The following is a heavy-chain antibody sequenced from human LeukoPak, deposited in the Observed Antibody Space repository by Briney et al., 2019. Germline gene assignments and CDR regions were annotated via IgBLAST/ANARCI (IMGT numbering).Heavy chain of an antibody. J-gene: IGHJ4*02. Sequence: GGSLRLSCAASGFTVSSSYMSWVRQAPGKGLEWVSVIYSGGSTYYADSVKGRFTVSRDNSKNTLLLQMSSLRAEDTAVYYCAKDRDWASAVGTDFEYWGQGTLVTVSS. V-gene: IGHV3-53*05. CDR3: AKDRDWASAVGTDFEY. CDR2: IYSGGST. D-gene: IGHD6-13*01. CDR1: GFTVSSSY.